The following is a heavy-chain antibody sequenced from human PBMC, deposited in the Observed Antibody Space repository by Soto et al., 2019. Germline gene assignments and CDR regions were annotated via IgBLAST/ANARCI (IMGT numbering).Heavy chain of an antibody. CDR3: ALTRGLGAVAADI. CDR2: SDHSGST. J-gene: IGHJ3*02. D-gene: IGHD6-19*01. CDR1: GGSISSGGSS. Sequence: QLQLQESGSGLVKPSQTLFLTCAVSGGSISSGGSSLSWIRQPPGKGMEWIGYSDHSGSTYYNPSPTTRVTTSVDRATLHYSLKLSPATAPDTAAYCCALTRGLGAVAADIWG. V-gene: IGHV4-30-2*01.